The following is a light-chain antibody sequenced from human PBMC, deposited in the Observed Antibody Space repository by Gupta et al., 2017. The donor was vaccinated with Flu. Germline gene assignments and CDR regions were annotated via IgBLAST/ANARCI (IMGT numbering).Light chain of an antibody. CDR2: GAS. Sequence: IVLTQSPGSLTMSTGEGATLSCSASQTVAGSFLVWYQQQPGQAPRHLIYGASTRAPVIPDRFSGSGCGTDFTLTITSLDPEDFAVYYCQLYGSSPAYTFGQGTKLEI. CDR1: QTVAGSF. J-gene: IGKJ2*01. V-gene: IGKV3-20*01. CDR3: QLYGSSPAYT.